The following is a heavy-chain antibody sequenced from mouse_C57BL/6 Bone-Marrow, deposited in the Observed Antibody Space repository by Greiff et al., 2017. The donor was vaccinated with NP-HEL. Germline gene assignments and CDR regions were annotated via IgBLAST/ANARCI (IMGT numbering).Heavy chain of an antibody. CDR1: GYAFTNYL. J-gene: IGHJ3*01. CDR2: INPGSGGT. CDR3: AGGGYYYGSSYAY. D-gene: IGHD1-1*01. V-gene: IGHV1-54*01. Sequence: QLQESGAELVRPGTSVKVSCKASGYAFTNYLIEWVKQRPGQGLEWIGVINPGSGGTNYNEKFKGKATLTADKSSSTAYMQLSSLTSEYSAVYFCAGGGYYYGSSYAYWGQGTLVTVSA.